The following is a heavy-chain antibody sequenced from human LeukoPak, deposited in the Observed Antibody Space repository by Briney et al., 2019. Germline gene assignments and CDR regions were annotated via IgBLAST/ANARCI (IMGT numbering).Heavy chain of an antibody. CDR1: GGSISSYY. V-gene: IGHV4-59*01. Sequence: SETLSLTCTVSGGSISSYYWSWIRQPPGKGLEWIGYIYDSGSTNYNPSLKSRVTISVDTSKNQFSLKLSSVTAADTAVYYCARDLVGGVEGLFDYWGQGTLVTVSS. D-gene: IGHD3-16*01. CDR3: ARDLVGGVEGLFDY. J-gene: IGHJ4*02. CDR2: IYDSGST.